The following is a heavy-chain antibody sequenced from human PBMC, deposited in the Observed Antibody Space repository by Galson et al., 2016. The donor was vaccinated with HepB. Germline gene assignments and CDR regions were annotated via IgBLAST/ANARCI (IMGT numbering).Heavy chain of an antibody. Sequence: SLRLSCAASRFTFSRNAMHWVRQAPGKGLDWVAAISYDGRDKYYADSVKGRFTISSDNSRNMVYLERNSLRPEDTAVYYCARDPYGDNDAFDIWGQGTMVSVSS. V-gene: IGHV3-30-3*01. CDR3: ARDPYGDNDAFDI. D-gene: IGHD4-17*01. CDR1: RFTFSRNA. CDR2: ISYDGRDK. J-gene: IGHJ3*02.